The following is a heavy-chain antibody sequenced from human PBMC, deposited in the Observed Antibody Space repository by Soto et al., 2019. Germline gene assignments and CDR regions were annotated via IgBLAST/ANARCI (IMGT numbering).Heavy chain of an antibody. V-gene: IGHV3-30*03. CDR1: GFTFRGYG. D-gene: IGHD3-3*01. CDR3: ARANYDFWSGYSYGMDV. CDR2: ISYDGSIK. Sequence: GGSLRLSCAASGFTFRGYGMHWVRQAPGRGLEWVALISYDGSIKYYADSVRGRFTISRDNSKNTLYLQMNSLRAEDTAVYYCARANYDFWSGYSYGMDVWGQGTTVTVSS. J-gene: IGHJ6*02.